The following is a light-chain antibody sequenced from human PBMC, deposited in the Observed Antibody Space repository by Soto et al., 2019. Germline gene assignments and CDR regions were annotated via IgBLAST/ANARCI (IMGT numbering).Light chain of an antibody. Sequence: QSVLTQPPSASGSPGQSVTISCTGTSSDVGGYNYVSWYQQHPGKAPKLMIYEVSKRSSGVPDRFSGSKSGNTASLTVSGLQAEDEADYYCSSYAGSNTDVFGTGNKVTVL. CDR1: SSDVGGYNY. CDR2: EVS. V-gene: IGLV2-8*01. J-gene: IGLJ1*01. CDR3: SSYAGSNTDV.